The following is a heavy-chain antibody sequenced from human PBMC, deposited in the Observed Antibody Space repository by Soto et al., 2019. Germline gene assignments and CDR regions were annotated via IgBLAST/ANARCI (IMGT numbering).Heavy chain of an antibody. CDR1: GGSISSYY. Sequence: SETLSLTCTVSGGSISSYYWSWIRQPPGKGLEWIGYIHSSGSTDYNPSLKSRVTISVHTSKNQFSLKLSSVTAADTAVYYCARVGEYCTGGRCYSSWFDPWGQGTLVTVSS. V-gene: IGHV4-59*12. J-gene: IGHJ5*02. D-gene: IGHD2-15*01. CDR2: IHSSGST. CDR3: ARVGEYCTGGRCYSSWFDP.